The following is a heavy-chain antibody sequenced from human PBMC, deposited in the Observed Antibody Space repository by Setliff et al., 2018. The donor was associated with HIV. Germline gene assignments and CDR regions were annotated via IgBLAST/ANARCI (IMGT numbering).Heavy chain of an antibody. CDR1: AVSIGGYS. V-gene: IGHV4-4*09. J-gene: IGHJ4*02. D-gene: IGHD3-22*01. CDR2: IYSTDTT. CDR3: AHYYYDTSGQPFDY. Sequence: SETLSLTCTVSAVSIGGYSWSWIRQSPGKGLEWIGSIYSTDTTNHNPSLESRVTISVDKSKNQLSLKLSSVTAADTAVYYCAHYYYDTSGQPFDYWGQGTLVTSPQ.